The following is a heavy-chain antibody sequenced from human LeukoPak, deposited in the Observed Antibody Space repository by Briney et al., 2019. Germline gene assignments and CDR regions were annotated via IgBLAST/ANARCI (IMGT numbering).Heavy chain of an antibody. Sequence: GRSLRLSCAASGFTFSSYGMHWVRQAPGKGLEWVAVIWYDGSNKYYADSVKGRFTISRDNSKNTLYLQMNSLRAEDTAVHYCARDGTGGWTFDYWGQGTLVTVSS. V-gene: IGHV3-33*01. CDR3: ARDGTGGWTFDY. D-gene: IGHD6-19*01. CDR2: IWYDGSNK. CDR1: GFTFSSYG. J-gene: IGHJ4*02.